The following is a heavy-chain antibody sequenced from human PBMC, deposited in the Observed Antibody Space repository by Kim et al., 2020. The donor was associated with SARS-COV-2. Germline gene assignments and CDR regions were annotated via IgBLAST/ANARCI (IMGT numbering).Heavy chain of an antibody. Sequence: SVKVSCKASGGTFSSYAISWVRQAPGQGLEWMGGIIPIFGTANYAQKFQGRVTITADESTSTAYMELSSLRSEDTAVYYCARVRITMIVGVPTHAFDIWGQGTMVTVSS. CDR2: IIPIFGTA. CDR3: ARVRITMIVGVPTHAFDI. J-gene: IGHJ3*02. D-gene: IGHD3-22*01. V-gene: IGHV1-69*13. CDR1: GGTFSSYA.